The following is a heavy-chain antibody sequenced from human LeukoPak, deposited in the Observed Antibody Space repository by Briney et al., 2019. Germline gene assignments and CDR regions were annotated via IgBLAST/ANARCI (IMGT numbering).Heavy chain of an antibody. CDR2: IKQDGSEK. D-gene: IGHD2-2*01. V-gene: IGHV3-7*01. J-gene: IGHJ5*02. Sequence: GGSLRLSCAASGFTFSSYWMSWVRQAPGKGLEWVANIKQDGSEKYYVDSVKGRFTISRDNAKNSLYLQMNSLRAEDTAVYYCAREGGDARPYNWFDPGGQGTLVTFSS. CDR3: AREGGDARPYNWFDP. CDR1: GFTFSSYW.